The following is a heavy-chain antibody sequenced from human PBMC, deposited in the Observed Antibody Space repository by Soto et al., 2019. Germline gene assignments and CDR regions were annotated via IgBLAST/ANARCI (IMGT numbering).Heavy chain of an antibody. Sequence: QVQLVQSGAEVKKPGASVKVSCKASGYTFTSYGISWVRQAPGQGLEWMGWISAYNGNTNYAQKLQGRVTMTTDTSTSTAYMELRSLISDDTAVYYCARVSPPGFGESNHRGLDYWGQGTLVTVSS. D-gene: IGHD3-10*01. CDR3: ARVSPPGFGESNHRGLDY. V-gene: IGHV1-18*04. CDR2: ISAYNGNT. J-gene: IGHJ4*02. CDR1: GYTFTSYG.